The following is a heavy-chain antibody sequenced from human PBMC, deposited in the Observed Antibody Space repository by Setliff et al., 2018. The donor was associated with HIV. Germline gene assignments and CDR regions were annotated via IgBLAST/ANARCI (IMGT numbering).Heavy chain of an antibody. D-gene: IGHD5-18*01. Sequence: PSETLSLTCTVSGGSISSRTDYWAWIRQPPGKGLEWIGSIYYSGGSSYNPPLKSRVTMSVDTSNNHFSLRLHSVTAADTAVHYCARNTLGYGAHFDNWGQGILVTVSS. CDR3: ARNTLGYGAHFDN. CDR1: GGSISSRTDY. V-gene: IGHV4-39*02. J-gene: IGHJ4*02. CDR2: IYYSGGS.